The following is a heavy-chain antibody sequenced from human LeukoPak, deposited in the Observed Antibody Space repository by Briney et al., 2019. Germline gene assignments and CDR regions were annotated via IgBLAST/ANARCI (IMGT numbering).Heavy chain of an antibody. V-gene: IGHV1-46*01. CDR2: INPSGGST. Sequence: ASVKVSCKASGYTFTSYGISWVRQAPGQGLEWMGIINPSGGSTSYAQKFQGRVTMTRDTSISTAYMELSSLRSEDTAVYYCARTPRNGYIEGYWGQGTLVTVSS. CDR3: ARTPRNGYIEGY. D-gene: IGHD5-24*01. J-gene: IGHJ4*02. CDR1: GYTFTSYG.